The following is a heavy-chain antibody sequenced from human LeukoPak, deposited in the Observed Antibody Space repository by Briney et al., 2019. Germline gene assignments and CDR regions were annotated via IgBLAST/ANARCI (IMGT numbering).Heavy chain of an antibody. CDR1: GFTFSSYA. Sequence: GGSLRLSCAASGFTFSSYAMIWVRQAPGKGLEWVSSISDSGGSTYYADSAKGRFTISRDNSKNTLYPQMNSLRAEDTAVYYCAKVSHSSWQNDAFDIWGQGTMVTVSS. D-gene: IGHD6-13*01. J-gene: IGHJ3*02. CDR3: AKVSHSSWQNDAFDI. V-gene: IGHV3-23*01. CDR2: ISDSGGST.